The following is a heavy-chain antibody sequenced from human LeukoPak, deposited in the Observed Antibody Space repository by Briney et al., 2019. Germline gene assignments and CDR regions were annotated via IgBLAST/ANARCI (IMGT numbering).Heavy chain of an antibody. V-gene: IGHV1-46*01. CDR3: ARGYYDSSGYPDY. J-gene: IGHJ4*02. D-gene: IGHD3-22*01. CDR2: INPSGGST. CDR1: GYTFTSYY. Sequence: ASVKVSCKASGYTFTSYYMHWVRQAPGQGLEWMGIINPSGGSTSYAQKFQGRVTMARDTSISTAYMELSRLRSDDTAVYYCARGYYDSSGYPDYWGQGTLVTVSS.